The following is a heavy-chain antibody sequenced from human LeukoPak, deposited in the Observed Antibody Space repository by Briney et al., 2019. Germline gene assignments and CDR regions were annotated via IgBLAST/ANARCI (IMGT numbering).Heavy chain of an antibody. Sequence: GGSLRLSCAASGFTFSHYGMSWVRQAPGKGLEWVSAISGSGYSTYNADSVKGRFTISRDNSKNTLYLQMNSLRAEDTAVYYCAKYYGDDPDYYYYMDVWGKGTTVTISS. CDR1: GFTFSHYG. J-gene: IGHJ6*03. CDR3: AKYYGDDPDYYYYMDV. V-gene: IGHV3-23*01. CDR2: ISGSGYST. D-gene: IGHD4-17*01.